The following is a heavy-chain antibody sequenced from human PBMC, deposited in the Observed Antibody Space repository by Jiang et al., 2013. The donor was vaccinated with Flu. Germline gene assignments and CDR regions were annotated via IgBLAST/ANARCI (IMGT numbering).Heavy chain of an antibody. CDR3: ARGYYDILTVMVPFDY. CDR1: EAPSAAML. CDR2: IIPILGIA. D-gene: IGHD3-9*01. Sequence: GSRXRSPARLLEAPSAAMLSAGVRQAPGQGLEWMGRIIPILGIANYAQKFQGRVTITADKSTSTAYMELSSLRSEDTAVYYCARGYYDILTVMVPFDYWGQGTLVTVSS. J-gene: IGHJ4*02. V-gene: IGHV1-69*04.